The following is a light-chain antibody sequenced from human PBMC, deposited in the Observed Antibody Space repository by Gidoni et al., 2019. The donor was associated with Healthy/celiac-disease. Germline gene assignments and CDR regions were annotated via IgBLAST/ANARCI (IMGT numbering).Light chain of an antibody. J-gene: IGLJ3*02. CDR3: CSYAGSYIWV. CDR1: SSDVGGYNY. Sequence: QSAQTQPRSVSWSPGQSGPISCTGTSSDVGGYNYVSWYQQHPGKAPKLMIYDVSKRPSGVPDRFSGSKSGHTASLTISRLQSEDEADFSCCSYAGSYIWVFGGVTKLTVL. CDR2: DVS. V-gene: IGLV2-11*01.